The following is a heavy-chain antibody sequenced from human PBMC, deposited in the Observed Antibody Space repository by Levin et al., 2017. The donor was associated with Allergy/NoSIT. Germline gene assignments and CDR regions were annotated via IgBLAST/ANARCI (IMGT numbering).Heavy chain of an antibody. CDR3: ARLPSRDFWSGYHYYYYMDV. CDR2: IDPSDSYT. V-gene: IGHV5-10-1*01. D-gene: IGHD3-3*01. J-gene: IGHJ6*03. Sequence: GGSLRLSCKGSGYSFTSYWISWVRQMPGKGLEWMGRIDPSDSYTNYSPSFQGHVTISADKSISTAYLQWSSLKASDTAMYYCARLPSRDFWSGYHYYYYMDVWGKGTTVTVSS. CDR1: GYSFTSYW.